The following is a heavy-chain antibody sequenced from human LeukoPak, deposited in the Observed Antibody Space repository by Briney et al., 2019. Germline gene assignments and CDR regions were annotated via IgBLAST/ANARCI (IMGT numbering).Heavy chain of an antibody. Sequence: QTGGSLRLSCAASGFTFSSYSMNWVRQAPGKGLEWLSYISSSGSTIYYADSVKGRFTISRDNAKNSLYLQMNSLRAEDTAVYYCARDSASLLEWLLPPDYWGQGTLVTVSS. CDR3: ARDSASLLEWLLPPDY. CDR1: GFTFSSYS. CDR2: ISSSGSTI. J-gene: IGHJ4*02. D-gene: IGHD3-3*01. V-gene: IGHV3-48*04.